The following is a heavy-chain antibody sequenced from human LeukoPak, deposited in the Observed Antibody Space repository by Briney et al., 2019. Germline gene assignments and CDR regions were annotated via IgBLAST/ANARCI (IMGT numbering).Heavy chain of an antibody. CDR2: IHNTGRT. CDR1: GPSISNYY. V-gene: IGHV4-59*01. J-gene: IGHJ5*02. Sequence: PSETLSPTCTVSGPSISNYYWSWTRQPPRKGLEWIGYIHNTGRTNYNPSLKSRVTISADTSKNQFSLRLSSVTAADTAIYYCARYAATGGPNWFDPWGPGTLVTVSS. D-gene: IGHD2-15*01. CDR3: ARYAATGGPNWFDP.